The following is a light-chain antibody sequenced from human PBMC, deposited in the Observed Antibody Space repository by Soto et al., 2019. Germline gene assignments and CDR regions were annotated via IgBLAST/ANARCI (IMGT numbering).Light chain of an antibody. CDR1: QSVSSN. CDR3: QQYGSSPRM. CDR2: GAS. J-gene: IGKJ1*01. Sequence: EIVLTQSPASLSLSPGERATLSCRASQSVSSNLAWYQQKPGQAPRLLISGASSRATGIPDRFTGSGSGTDFTPTITRLEPEDFAVYYCQQYGSSPRMFGQGTKVDNK. V-gene: IGKV3-20*01.